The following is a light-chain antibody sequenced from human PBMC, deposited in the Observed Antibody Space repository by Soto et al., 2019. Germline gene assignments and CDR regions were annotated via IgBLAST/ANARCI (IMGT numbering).Light chain of an antibody. CDR2: DAS. V-gene: IGKV3-11*01. CDR3: QQRSSWPIT. Sequence: EIVLTQSPATLSFSPGERSNLSCRASQSVSRYLAWYQKKPGQAPRLLIYDASNRATGIPARFSGSGSGTDFTLTISSLEPEDFAVYYCQQRSSWPITFGQGTRLEIK. CDR1: QSVSRY. J-gene: IGKJ5*01.